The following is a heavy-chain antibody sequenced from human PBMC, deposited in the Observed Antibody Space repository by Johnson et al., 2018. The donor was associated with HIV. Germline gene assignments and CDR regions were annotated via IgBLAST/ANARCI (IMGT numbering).Heavy chain of an antibody. Sequence: QMLLVESGGGLVKPGGSLRLSCSASGFIFSDYYMSWILQAPGKRLEWVSYISSSGSTIYYAASVKGRFTLSRDNAKNTLYLQMNSLRAEDTAGYYCARDGEDSTSSAGGFDIWGQGTMVTVSS. J-gene: IGHJ3*02. CDR3: ARDGEDSTSSAGGFDI. V-gene: IGHV3-11*04. CDR2: ISSSGSTI. CDR1: GFIFSDYY. D-gene: IGHD1-26*01.